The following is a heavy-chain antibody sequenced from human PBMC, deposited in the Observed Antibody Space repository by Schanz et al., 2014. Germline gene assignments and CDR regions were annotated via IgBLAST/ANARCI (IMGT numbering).Heavy chain of an antibody. CDR3: ARDHQWLARYYMDV. Sequence: VQLLESGGGLVQPGGSLRLSCAASGFTVSNNLMRWVRQAPGKGLEWVALIWYDGSNEYYADSVKGRFTISRDNPKKTLYLQMNSLRAEDTAVYYCARDHQWLARYYMDVWGKGTTVTVSS. D-gene: IGHD6-19*01. CDR1: GFTVSNNL. J-gene: IGHJ6*03. V-gene: IGHV3-33*08. CDR2: IWYDGSNE.